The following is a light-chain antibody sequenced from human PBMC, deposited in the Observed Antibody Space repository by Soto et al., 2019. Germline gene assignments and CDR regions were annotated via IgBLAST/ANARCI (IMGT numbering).Light chain of an antibody. CDR1: QDISSY. CDR2: VAS. CDR3: QQLNSYRGFT. V-gene: IGKV1-9*01. J-gene: IGKJ3*01. Sequence: DIQLTQSPSFLSASVGDRVTITCRASQDISSYLAWYQQRPGKAPKLLIYVASTLQSGVPSRFSGSGSGTEFTLTISGLQPEDFATYYCQQLNSYRGFTFGTGTKVDIK.